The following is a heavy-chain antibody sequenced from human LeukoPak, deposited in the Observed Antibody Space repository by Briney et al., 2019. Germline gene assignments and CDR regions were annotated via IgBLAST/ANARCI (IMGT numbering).Heavy chain of an antibody. V-gene: IGHV4-31*03. CDR1: GGSISSGVYY. D-gene: IGHD1-26*01. Sequence: PSETLSLTCTVSGGSISSGVYYWSWIRQHPGKGLEWMGYIFYTGRVSYNPSLKSRITISVDSTRNHFSLEVSSVTAADTAMYFCARSFSEKFYFESWGQGTLVTVSS. CDR2: IFYTGRV. J-gene: IGHJ4*02. CDR3: ARSFSEKFYFES.